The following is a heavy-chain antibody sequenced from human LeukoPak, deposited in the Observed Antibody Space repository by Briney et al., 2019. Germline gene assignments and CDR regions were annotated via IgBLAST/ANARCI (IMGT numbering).Heavy chain of an antibody. J-gene: IGHJ4*02. V-gene: IGHV1-69*13. CDR2: IIPIFGTA. CDR1: GGTFSGYA. CDR3: AREQYGDYDLHFDY. D-gene: IGHD4-17*01. Sequence: ASVKVSCKASGGTFSGYAISWVRQAPGQGLEWMGGIIPIFGTANYAQKFQGRVTITADESTSTAYMELSSLRSEDTAVYYCAREQYGDYDLHFDYWGQGTLVTVSS.